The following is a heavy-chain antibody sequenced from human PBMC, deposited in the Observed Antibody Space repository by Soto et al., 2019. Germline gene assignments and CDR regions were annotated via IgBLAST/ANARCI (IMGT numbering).Heavy chain of an antibody. V-gene: IGHV3-23*01. D-gene: IGHD6-19*01. CDR2: ISGNAGGT. CDR3: AKDREPSAVAGSYRKSGAFNI. J-gene: IGHJ3*02. CDR1: GFGFSSFA. Sequence: EVRLLESGGGLVQPGGSLRLSCAASGFGFSSFAMSWVRQATGKGLEWVSVISGNAGGTYYTDSVKGRFTICRDTSKNALYLQMNTLRAEDTAVYFCAKDREPSAVAGSYRKSGAFNIWGQGTVVTVSS.